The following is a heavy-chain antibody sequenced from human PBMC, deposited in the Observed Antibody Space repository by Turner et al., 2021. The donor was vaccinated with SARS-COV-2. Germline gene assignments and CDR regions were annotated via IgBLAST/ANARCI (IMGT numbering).Heavy chain of an antibody. CDR1: GFTFSSYG. V-gene: IGHV3-30*18. CDR2: ISYDGSNK. Sequence: QVQRVESGGGVVQPGRSLRLSCAASGFTFSSYGMHWVRQAPGKGLEWVAVISYDGSNKYYADSVKGRFTISRDNSKNTLYLQMNSLRAEDTAVYYCAKGGYSGSTFDYWGQGTLVTVSS. D-gene: IGHD1-26*01. J-gene: IGHJ4*02. CDR3: AKGGYSGSTFDY.